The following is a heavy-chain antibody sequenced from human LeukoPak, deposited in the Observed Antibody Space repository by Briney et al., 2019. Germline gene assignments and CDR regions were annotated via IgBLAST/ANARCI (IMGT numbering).Heavy chain of an antibody. Sequence: SETLSLTCTVSGGSISSWYWNWIRPPRGKALEWIGYIYSSGTTNYNPSLKSRVTISVDASKNQFSLKLGSVTAADTAIYYCARAAGLANSPAFDYWGQGALVTVSS. CDR1: GGSISSWY. D-gene: IGHD1-1*01. J-gene: IGHJ4*02. CDR3: ARAAGLANSPAFDY. CDR2: IYSSGTT. V-gene: IGHV4-59*01.